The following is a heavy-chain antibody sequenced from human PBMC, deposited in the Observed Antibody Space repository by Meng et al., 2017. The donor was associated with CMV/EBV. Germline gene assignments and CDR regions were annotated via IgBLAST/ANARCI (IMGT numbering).Heavy chain of an antibody. V-gene: IGHV1-69*02. CDR2: IIPILGIA. CDR1: VGTFSSYT. J-gene: IGHJ2*01. Sequence: SVKVSCKASVGTFSSYTISWVRQAPGQGLEWMGRIIPILGIANYAQKFQGRVTITADKSTSTAYMELGSLRSEDTAVYYCASGGSYPRVGWYFDLWGRGTLVTVSS. CDR3: ASGGSYPRVGWYFDL. D-gene: IGHD1-26*01.